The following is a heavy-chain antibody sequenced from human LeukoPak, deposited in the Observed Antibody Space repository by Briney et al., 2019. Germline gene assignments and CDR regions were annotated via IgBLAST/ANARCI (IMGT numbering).Heavy chain of an antibody. CDR1: GFTFSSYD. V-gene: IGHV3-13*04. CDR2: IGTAGDT. J-gene: IGHJ4*02. CDR3: AKGGVSDSGSWYGDYFDY. D-gene: IGHD6-13*01. Sequence: GGSLRLSCAASGFTFSSYDMHWVRQATGKGLEWVSAIGTAGDTYYPGSVKGRFTISRDNAKNTLFLQMNSLRADDTAVYYCAKGGVSDSGSWYGDYFDYWGQGTLVTVSS.